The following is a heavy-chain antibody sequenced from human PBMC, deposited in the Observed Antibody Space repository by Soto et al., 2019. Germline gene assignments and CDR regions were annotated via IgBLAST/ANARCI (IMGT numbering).Heavy chain of an antibody. Sequence: GGSLRLSCAASGFTFSSYAMSWVRQAPGKGLEWVSAISGSGGSTYYADSVKGRFTISRDKSKNTRYLQMNSLRAEDTAVYYCAKFDGGDLVVAGTLNPYFDYWGQGTLVTVSS. CDR2: ISGSGGST. D-gene: IGHD6-19*01. J-gene: IGHJ4*02. V-gene: IGHV3-23*01. CDR1: GFTFSSYA. CDR3: AKFDGGDLVVAGTLNPYFDY.